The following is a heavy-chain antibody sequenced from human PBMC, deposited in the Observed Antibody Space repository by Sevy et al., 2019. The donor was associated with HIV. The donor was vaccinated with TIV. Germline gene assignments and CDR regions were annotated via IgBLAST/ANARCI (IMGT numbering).Heavy chain of an antibody. V-gene: IGHV1-69*13. D-gene: IGHD3-10*01. J-gene: IGHJ5*02. CDR3: AREGITMVRGVIKALNWFDP. Sequence: ASVKVSCKASGGTFSSYAISWVRQAPGQGLEWMGGIIPIFGTANYAQKFQGRVTITADESTGTAYMELSSLRSEDTAVYYCAREGITMVRGVIKALNWFDPWGQGTLVTVSS. CDR1: GGTFSSYA. CDR2: IIPIFGTA.